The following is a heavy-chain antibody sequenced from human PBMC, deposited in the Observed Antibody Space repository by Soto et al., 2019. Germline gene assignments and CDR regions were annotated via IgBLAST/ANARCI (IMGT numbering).Heavy chain of an antibody. Sequence: GGSLRLSSAASGFTVSSNYMSWVRQAPGKGLEWVSVIYSGGSTYYADSVKGRFTTSRDNSKNTLYLQMNSLRAEDTAVYYCAREAVVVVAATGHPYAFEIWGQGTMVTV. CDR2: IYSGGST. V-gene: IGHV3-53*01. D-gene: IGHD2-15*01. CDR1: GFTVSSNY. CDR3: AREAVVVVAATGHPYAFEI. J-gene: IGHJ3*02.